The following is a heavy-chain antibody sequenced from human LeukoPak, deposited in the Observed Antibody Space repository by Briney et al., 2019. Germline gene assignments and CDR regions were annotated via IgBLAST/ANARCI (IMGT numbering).Heavy chain of an antibody. J-gene: IGHJ4*02. D-gene: IGHD3-3*01. Sequence: SETLSLTCTVSGGSISSYYWSWIRQPPGKGLEWIGYIYYSGSTNYNPSLKSRVTISLDTSKNQFSLKLSSVTAAATAVYYCARTRDDFWSGYYFDYWGQGTLVTVSS. V-gene: IGHV4-59*01. CDR3: ARTRDDFWSGYYFDY. CDR1: GGSISSYY. CDR2: IYYSGST.